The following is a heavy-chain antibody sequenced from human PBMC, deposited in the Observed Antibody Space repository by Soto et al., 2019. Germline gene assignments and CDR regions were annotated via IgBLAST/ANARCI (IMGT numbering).Heavy chain of an antibody. Sequence: LRLSCAASGFTFSSYAMSWVRQAPGKGLKWVSAISGSGGSTYYADSVKGWFTISRDNSKNTLYLQMNSLRAEDTAVYYCALMGDIVVVPAAMEDAFDIWGQGTMVTVSS. CDR1: GFTFSSYA. J-gene: IGHJ3*02. D-gene: IGHD2-2*01. V-gene: IGHV3-23*01. CDR2: ISGSGGST. CDR3: ALMGDIVVVPAAMEDAFDI.